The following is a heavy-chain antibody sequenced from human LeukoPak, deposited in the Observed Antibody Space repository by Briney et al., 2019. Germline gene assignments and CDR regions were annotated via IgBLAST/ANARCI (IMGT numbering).Heavy chain of an antibody. J-gene: IGHJ3*02. CDR2: ISGSGGST. CDR3: AKVADTAMVTWFGDAFDI. CDR1: GFTFSSYA. Sequence: GGSLRLSCAASGFTFSSYAMSWVRQAPGKGLEWVSAISGSGGSTYYADSVKGRFTISRDNSKNTLYLQMNSLRAEDTAVYYCAKVADTAMVTWFGDAFDIWGQGTMVTVSS. V-gene: IGHV3-23*01. D-gene: IGHD5-18*01.